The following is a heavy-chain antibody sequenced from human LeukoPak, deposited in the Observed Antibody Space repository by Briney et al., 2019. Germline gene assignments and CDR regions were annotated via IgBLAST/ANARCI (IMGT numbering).Heavy chain of an antibody. D-gene: IGHD2-21*01. CDR1: AFTFSSQW. CDR3: ASTPPECCSGHDCYPYFDY. J-gene: IGHJ4*02. Sequence: PGGSLRLSCVSSAFTFSSQWMHWVRQVPGRRPMWVSGINSEGKSTAYADSVKGRFTISRDNARNTMYLQMNSLRAEDTAVYYCASTPPECCSGHDCYPYFDYWGQGTLVTVSS. V-gene: IGHV3-74*03. CDR2: INSEGKST.